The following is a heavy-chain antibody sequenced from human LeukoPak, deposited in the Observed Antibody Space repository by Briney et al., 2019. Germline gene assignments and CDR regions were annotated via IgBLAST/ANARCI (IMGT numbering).Heavy chain of an antibody. V-gene: IGHV3-30*18. Sequence: PGGSLRLSCAASGFTFSSYGMHWVRQAPGKGLEWVAVISYDGSNKYYADSVKGRFTISRDNSKNTLYLQMNSLRAEDTAVYYCAKVLGIAAAGIGDWGQGTPVTVSS. CDR3: AKVLGIAAAGIGD. CDR2: ISYDGSNK. CDR1: GFTFSSYG. D-gene: IGHD6-13*01. J-gene: IGHJ4*02.